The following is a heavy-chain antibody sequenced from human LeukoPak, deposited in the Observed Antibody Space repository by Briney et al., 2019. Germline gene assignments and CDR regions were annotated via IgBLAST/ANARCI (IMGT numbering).Heavy chain of an antibody. J-gene: IGHJ5*02. CDR3: ARQSAAGTNNWFDP. Sequence: SETLSLTCTVSGGSISSYYWSWIRQPPGKGLEWIGYFHYGGSTYYNPSLKSRVTISVDTSKNQFSLRLTSVTAADTAVYYCARQSAAGTNNWFDPWGQGTLVTVSS. D-gene: IGHD6-13*01. CDR2: FHYGGST. CDR1: GGSISSYY. V-gene: IGHV4-59*08.